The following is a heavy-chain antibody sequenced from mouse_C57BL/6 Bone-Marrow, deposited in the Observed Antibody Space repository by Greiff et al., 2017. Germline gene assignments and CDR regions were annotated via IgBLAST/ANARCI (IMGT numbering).Heavy chain of an antibody. Sequence: VQLLQPGAGLVKPGASVKLSCTASGYTFTSYWMPWVKQRPGRGLEWIGRIDPNSGGTKYNEKFKSKATLTVDKPSSTAYMQLSSLTSEDSAVYYCARTTVVAPYYAMDYWGQGTSVTVSS. V-gene: IGHV1-72*01. D-gene: IGHD1-1*01. J-gene: IGHJ4*01. CDR3: ARTTVVAPYYAMDY. CDR2: IDPNSGGT. CDR1: GYTFTSYW.